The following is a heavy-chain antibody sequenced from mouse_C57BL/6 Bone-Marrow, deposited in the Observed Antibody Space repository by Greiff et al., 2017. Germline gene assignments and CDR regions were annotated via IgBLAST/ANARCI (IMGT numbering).Heavy chain of an antibody. CDR3: SRWRFITTVNYFDY. V-gene: IGHV1-59*01. Sequence: QVQLQQPGAELVRPGTSVKLSCQASGYTFTSYWMHWVKQRPGQGLEWIGVIDPSDSYTNYNQKFKGKATLTVDTSSTTAYMQLSSRTSDDYAVYYCSRWRFITTVNYFDYWGQGTTLTVSS. CDR1: GYTFTSYW. J-gene: IGHJ2*01. CDR2: IDPSDSYT. D-gene: IGHD1-1*01.